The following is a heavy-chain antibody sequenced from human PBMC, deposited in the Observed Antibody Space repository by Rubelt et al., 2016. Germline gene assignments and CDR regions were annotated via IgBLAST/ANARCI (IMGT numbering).Heavy chain of an antibody. CDR3: ARDRIRIAARQGWYFDL. D-gene: IGHD6-6*01. V-gene: IGHV1-69*04. CDR1: GGTFSSYA. J-gene: IGHJ2*01. CDR2: IIPILGIA. Sequence: QVQLVQSGAEVKKPGSSVKVSCKASGGTFSSYAISWVRQAPGQGLEWMGRIIPILGIANYAQKFHARVTITADKSTSTAYMGLSRLRSDETAGYYCARDRIRIAARQGWYFDLWGRGTLVTVSS.